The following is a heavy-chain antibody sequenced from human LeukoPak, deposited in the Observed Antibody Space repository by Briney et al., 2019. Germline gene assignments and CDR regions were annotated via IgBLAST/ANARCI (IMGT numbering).Heavy chain of an antibody. CDR2: ISGSGGST. V-gene: IGHV3-23*01. D-gene: IGHD1-26*01. Sequence: PGGSLRLSCAASGFTFSTYGMSWVRQAPGKGLEWVSAISGSGGSTYYADSVKGRFTISRDNSKNTLYLQMNSLRAEDTAVYYCAKCRRYSGSYYFWVFDYWGQGTLVTVSS. CDR3: AKCRRYSGSYYFWVFDY. J-gene: IGHJ4*02. CDR1: GFTFSTYG.